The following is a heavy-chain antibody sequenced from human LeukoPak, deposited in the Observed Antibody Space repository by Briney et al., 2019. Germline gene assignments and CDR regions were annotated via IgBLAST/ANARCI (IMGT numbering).Heavy chain of an antibody. CDR3: ASRATMIEVVTPDAFDI. J-gene: IGHJ3*02. CDR1: GGSISSSSYY. Sequence: PSETLSLTCTVSGGSISSSSYYWGWIRQPPGKWLEWIGSIYYSGSTYYNPSLKSRVTISVDPSKNQFSLQLSSVTAADTAVYYCASRATMIEVVTPDAFDIWGQGTMVTVSS. D-gene: IGHD3-22*01. CDR2: IYYSGST. V-gene: IGHV4-39*07.